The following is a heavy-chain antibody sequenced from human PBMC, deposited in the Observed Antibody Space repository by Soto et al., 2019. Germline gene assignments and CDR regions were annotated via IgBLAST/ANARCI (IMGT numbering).Heavy chain of an antibody. Sequence: QERLVPSGAXXRKPWSSVKVSCTITGGTSTRYAINWVRQAPGQGLEWMGGIVPMFGTSKYAQKFQGRVKITADTSTNIAYMEVRSPRSEDTAVYYCNRGSEYDFWSGYLWGQGTLVSFSS. CDR2: IVPMFGTS. D-gene: IGHD3-3*01. CDR1: GGTSTRYA. J-gene: IGHJ4*02. V-gene: IGHV1-69*06. CDR3: NRGSEYDFWSGYL.